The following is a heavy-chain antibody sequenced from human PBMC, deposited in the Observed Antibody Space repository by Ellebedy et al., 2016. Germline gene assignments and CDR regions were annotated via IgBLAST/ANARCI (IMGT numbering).Heavy chain of an antibody. CDR2: INPNSGGT. D-gene: IGHD2-15*01. J-gene: IGHJ4*02. V-gene: IGHV1-2*02. CDR3: ARDLFEGSLGYCSGGSCYSSDY. CDR1: GYTFTDYY. Sequence: ASVKVSCXASGYTFTDYYMHWVRQAPGQGLEWMGWINPNSGGTSYAQKFQGRVTMTRDTSISTAYMELSRLTSDDTAVYYCARDLFEGSLGYCSGGSCYSSDYWGQGTLVTVSS.